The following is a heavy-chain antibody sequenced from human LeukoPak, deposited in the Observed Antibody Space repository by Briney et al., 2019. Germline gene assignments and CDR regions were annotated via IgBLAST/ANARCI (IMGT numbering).Heavy chain of an antibody. D-gene: IGHD5-18*01. Sequence: GGSLRLSCAASGFTFSSYLMSWVRQAPGKGLEWVANIKQDGSEKYYVDSVKGRFTISRDNAKNSLYLQMNSLRAEDTAVYYCARDGYSHPHGYWGQGTLVTVSS. CDR2: IKQDGSEK. CDR3: ARDGYSHPHGY. V-gene: IGHV3-7*05. CDR1: GFTFSSYL. J-gene: IGHJ4*02.